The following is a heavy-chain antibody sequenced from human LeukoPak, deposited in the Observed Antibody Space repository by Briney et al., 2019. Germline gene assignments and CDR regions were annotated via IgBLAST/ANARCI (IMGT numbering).Heavy chain of an antibody. CDR3: ARDHSSGYYGY. CDR1: GFTFSRDW. Sequence: GGSLRLSCAASGFTFSRDWMSWVRQAPGKGREWVANIKQDGSEKYYVDSVKGRFTISRDNAKNSLYLQMNSLRAEDTAVYYCARDHSSGYYGYWGQGTLVTVSS. J-gene: IGHJ4*02. D-gene: IGHD3-22*01. CDR2: IKQDGSEK. V-gene: IGHV3-7*01.